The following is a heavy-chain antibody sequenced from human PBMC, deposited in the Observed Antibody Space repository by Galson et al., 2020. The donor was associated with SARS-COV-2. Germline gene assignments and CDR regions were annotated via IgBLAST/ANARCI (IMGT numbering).Heavy chain of an antibody. CDR3: AKDGVEEYQLLCYYYYYYMDV. J-gene: IGHJ6*03. D-gene: IGHD2-2*01. Sequence: GGSLRLSCAASGFTFSSYGMHWVRQAPGKGLEWVAVISYDGSNKYYADSVKGRFTISRDNSKNTLYLQMNSLRAEDTAVYYCAKDGVEEYQLLCYYYYYYMDVWGKGTTVTVSS. CDR1: GFTFSSYG. CDR2: ISYDGSNK. V-gene: IGHV3-30*18.